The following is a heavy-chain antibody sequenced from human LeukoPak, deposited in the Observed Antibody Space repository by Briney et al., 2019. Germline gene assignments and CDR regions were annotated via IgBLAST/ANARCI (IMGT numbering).Heavy chain of an antibody. Sequence: GRSLRLSCAASGFTFSNYAMHWVRQAPGKGLEWVAVISYDGSDKYYADSVKGRFTISRDNSKNTLYLQMSSLRVEDTAVYYCAKDSGGTAVDLDYWGQGTLVTVSS. D-gene: IGHD2-15*01. CDR2: ISYDGSDK. CDR1: GFTFSNYA. J-gene: IGHJ4*02. CDR3: AKDSGGTAVDLDY. V-gene: IGHV3-30-3*01.